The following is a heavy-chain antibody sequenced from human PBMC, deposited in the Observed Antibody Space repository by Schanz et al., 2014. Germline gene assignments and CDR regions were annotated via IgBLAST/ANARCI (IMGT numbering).Heavy chain of an antibody. CDR3: ARFNSGRHSPPYYYYGMDV. Sequence: QVQLVQSGAEVKKPGASVKVSCKASGYTLTGFGVSWVRQAPGQGREWMGWISAYSGNSKYAQKLQGRVTMTTDTSTNPAYMELRSLTSDDTAVYYCARFNSGRHSPPYYYYGMDVWGQGTTVTVSS. CDR1: GYTLTGFG. J-gene: IGHJ6*02. D-gene: IGHD1-26*01. V-gene: IGHV1-18*01. CDR2: ISAYSGNS.